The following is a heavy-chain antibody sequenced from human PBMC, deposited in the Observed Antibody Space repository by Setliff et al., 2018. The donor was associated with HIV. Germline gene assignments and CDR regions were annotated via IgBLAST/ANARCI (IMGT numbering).Heavy chain of an antibody. J-gene: IGHJ6*03. D-gene: IGHD4-17*01. CDR2: IYYSGDT. Sequence: SETLSLTCTVSGGSMSSYYWSWIRQPPGKGLEWIGHIYYSGDTNYSPSLKSRVTISMDTSKNQFSLKLTSVTAADTAVYYCARGNDNGQRGGNYYFMDVWDKGTTVTVSS. CDR3: ARGNDNGQRGGNYYFMDV. CDR1: GGSMSSYY. V-gene: IGHV4-59*12.